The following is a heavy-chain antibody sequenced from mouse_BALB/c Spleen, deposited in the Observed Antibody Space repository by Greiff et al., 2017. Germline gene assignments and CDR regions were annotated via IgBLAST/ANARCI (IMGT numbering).Heavy chain of an antibody. V-gene: IGHV1-14*01. J-gene: IGHJ2*01. Sequence: EVQLQESGPELVKPGASVKMSCKASGYTFTSYVMHWVKQKPGQGLEWIGYINPYNDGTKYNAKFKGKATLTSDKSSSTAYMELSSRTSEDSAVYYCAPDSSGTYYFDNGGKGTTLTVSS. CDR1: GYTFTSYV. CDR2: INPYNDGT. CDR3: APDSSGTYYFDN. D-gene: IGHD3-2*01.